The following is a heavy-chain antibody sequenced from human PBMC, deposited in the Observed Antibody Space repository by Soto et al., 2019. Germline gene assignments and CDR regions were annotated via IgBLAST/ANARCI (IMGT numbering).Heavy chain of an antibody. Sequence: SETLSLTCAVYGGSFSGYDWTWIRQPPGTGLEWIGEINHSGSSNYNPSLKSRATISVDTSKNQVSLKLSSVTAADTAMYYCARAGVATIYPGNNWFDPWGQGTLVTVSS. V-gene: IGHV4-34*01. CDR1: GGSFSGYD. D-gene: IGHD5-12*01. CDR2: INHSGSS. CDR3: ARAGVATIYPGNNWFDP. J-gene: IGHJ5*02.